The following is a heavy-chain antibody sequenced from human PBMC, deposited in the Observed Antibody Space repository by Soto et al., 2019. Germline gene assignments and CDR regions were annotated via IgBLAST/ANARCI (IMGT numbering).Heavy chain of an antibody. D-gene: IGHD5-12*01. CDR3: AGHFGGYLGS. V-gene: IGHV5-51*01. CDR1: GYRLTTNW. Sequence: PGESLKISCKGSGYRLTTNWIGWVRRMPGKGLEWMGIIYPGDSDTRYSPSFQGQVTISADKSISTAYLQWSSLRASDTAMYYCAGHFGGYLGSWGQGTLVTVSS. J-gene: IGHJ5*02. CDR2: IYPGDSDT.